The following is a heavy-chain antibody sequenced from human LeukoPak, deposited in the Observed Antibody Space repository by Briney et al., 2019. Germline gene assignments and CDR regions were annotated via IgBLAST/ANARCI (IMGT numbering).Heavy chain of an antibody. CDR3: ARAEGYGGELDS. Sequence: GGSLRLSCAASGFTFDDYAMHWVRQPPGKGLEWVSDISWDGRVTYYADSVRGRFTISRDNSRNSLYLQMNSLRAEDTAVYYCARAEGYGGELDSWGQGTLVTVSS. CDR1: GFTFDDYA. CDR2: ISWDGRVT. D-gene: IGHD4-23*01. J-gene: IGHJ4*02. V-gene: IGHV3-43D*03.